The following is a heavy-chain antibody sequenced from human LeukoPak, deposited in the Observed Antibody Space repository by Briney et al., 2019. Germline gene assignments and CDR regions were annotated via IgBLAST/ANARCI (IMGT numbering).Heavy chain of an antibody. Sequence: SETLSLTCTVSGGSISSSSYYWGWIRQPPGKGLEWIGTIYYSGSTYYNPSLKSRVTISVDTSKNQFSLKLGSVTAADTAVYYCARNGYSSGINYYYYGMDVWGQGTTVTVSS. J-gene: IGHJ6*02. D-gene: IGHD6-19*01. V-gene: IGHV4-39*07. CDR1: GGSISSSSYY. CDR3: ARNGYSSGINYYYYGMDV. CDR2: IYYSGST.